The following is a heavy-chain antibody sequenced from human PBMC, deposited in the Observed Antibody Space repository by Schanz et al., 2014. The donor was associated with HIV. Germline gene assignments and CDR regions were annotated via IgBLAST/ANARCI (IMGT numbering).Heavy chain of an antibody. D-gene: IGHD3-16*02. CDR1: GFTFSSSG. V-gene: IGHV3-33*06. CDR2: MWYDESHK. Sequence: QVQLVESGGGVVQPGRSLRLSCTASGFTFSSSGMHWVRQAPGKGLEWVAAMWYDESHKGYADSVKGRFTISRDNSKNTLYLEMNSLRAEDTAVYYCAKMEMAIVRWYYGMDVWGQGTTVTVSS. CDR3: AKMEMAIVRWYYGMDV. J-gene: IGHJ6*02.